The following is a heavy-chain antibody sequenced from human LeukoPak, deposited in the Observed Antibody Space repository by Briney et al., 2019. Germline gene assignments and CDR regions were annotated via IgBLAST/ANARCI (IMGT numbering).Heavy chain of an antibody. CDR3: ARSQTREYYFDY. V-gene: IGHV3-20*04. Sequence: GGSLRLSCAASGFTFDDYGMSWVRQAPGEGLEWVSGINWNGGSTGYADSVKGRFTISRDNAKNSLYLQMNSLRAEDTALYYCARSQTREYYFDYWGQGTLVTVSS. CDR2: INWNGGST. J-gene: IGHJ4*02. CDR1: GFTFDDYG. D-gene: IGHD3-10*01.